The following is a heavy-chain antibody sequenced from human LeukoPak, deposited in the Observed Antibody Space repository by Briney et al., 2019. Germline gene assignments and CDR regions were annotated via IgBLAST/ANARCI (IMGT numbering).Heavy chain of an antibody. J-gene: IGHJ6*03. CDR1: GFTFSYYE. Sequence: GGSLRLSCAISGFTFSYYEMNWVRQAPGKGLEWVSYISSSGSTIYYADSVKGRFTISRDNAKNSPSLQMNSLRAEDTAVYYCARVPGRGDGGYYYYYMDVWGKGTTVTVSS. V-gene: IGHV3-48*03. D-gene: IGHD1-14*01. CDR2: ISSSGSTI. CDR3: ARVPGRGDGGYYYYYMDV.